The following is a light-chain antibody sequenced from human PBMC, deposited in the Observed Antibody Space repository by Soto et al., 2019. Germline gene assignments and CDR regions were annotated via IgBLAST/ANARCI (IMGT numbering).Light chain of an antibody. V-gene: IGLV2-14*03. CDR3: SSYTASGTLL. J-gene: IGLJ2*01. CDR2: DVT. Sequence: QSALTQPASVSGSPGQSIAISCTGTSSDVGGSDFVSWYQQYPGKAPKLIIFDVTSRPSGVSNRFSGSKSDNTASLTISGLQAEDEAEYYCSSYTASGTLLFGGGTKLTVL. CDR1: SSDVGGSDF.